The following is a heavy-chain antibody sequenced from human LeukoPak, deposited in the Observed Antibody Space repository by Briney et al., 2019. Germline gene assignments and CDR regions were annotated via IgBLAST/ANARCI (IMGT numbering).Heavy chain of an antibody. J-gene: IGHJ3*02. Sequence: PSETLSLTCTVSGGSISSSSYYWGWIRQPPGKGLEWIGSIYYSGSTYYNPSLKSRVTISVDTSKNQFSLKLSSVTAADTAVYYCAGYSYGSDAFDIWGQGTMVTVSS. CDR2: IYYSGST. D-gene: IGHD5-18*01. CDR3: AGYSYGSDAFDI. CDR1: GGSISSSSYY. V-gene: IGHV4-39*07.